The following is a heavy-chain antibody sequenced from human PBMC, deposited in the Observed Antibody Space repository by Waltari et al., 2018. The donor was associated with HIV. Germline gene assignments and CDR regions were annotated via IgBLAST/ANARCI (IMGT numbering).Heavy chain of an antibody. Sequence: QVQLVESGGGLVKPGGSLRLSCAASGFVFSDFYMSWFRQAPGEGLGWISYISSSGTTIYYRDSVKGRFTISRDNAKNSLSLQMNSLRAEDTAVYYCASPGPYCGGDCYLDWGPGTLVTVSS. CDR3: ASPGPYCGGDCYLD. J-gene: IGHJ4*02. V-gene: IGHV3-11*01. D-gene: IGHD2-21*02. CDR1: GFVFSDFY. CDR2: ISSSGTTI.